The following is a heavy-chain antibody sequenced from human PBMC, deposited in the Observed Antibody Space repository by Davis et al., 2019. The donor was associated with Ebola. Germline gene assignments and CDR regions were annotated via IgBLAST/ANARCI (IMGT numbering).Heavy chain of an antibody. CDR2: INHSGST. V-gene: IGHV4-34*01. Sequence: SETLSLTCAVYGGSFSGYYWSWIRQPPGKGLEWIGEINHSGSTNYNPSLKSRVTISVDTSKNQFSLKLSSVTAADTAVYYCAREEGYCSGSSCYSGPFDYWGQGTLVTVSS. J-gene: IGHJ4*02. CDR1: GGSFSGYY. CDR3: AREEGYCSGSSCYSGPFDY. D-gene: IGHD2-15*01.